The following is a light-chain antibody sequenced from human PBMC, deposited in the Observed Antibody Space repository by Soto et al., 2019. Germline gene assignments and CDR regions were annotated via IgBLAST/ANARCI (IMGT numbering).Light chain of an antibody. Sequence: QSALTQPRSVSGSPGQSVTISCTGTSSDVGGYNFVSWYQQYPGKAPKLIIYDVSKRPSGVPDRFSGSKSGNTASLTISGLQAEDEADYYGCSYACTYPLWVFGGGTKVTVL. V-gene: IGLV2-11*01. CDR1: SSDVGGYNF. J-gene: IGLJ3*02. CDR3: CSYACTYPLWV. CDR2: DVS.